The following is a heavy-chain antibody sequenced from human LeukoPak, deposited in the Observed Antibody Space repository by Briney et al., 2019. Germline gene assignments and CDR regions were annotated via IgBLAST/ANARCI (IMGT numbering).Heavy chain of an antibody. Sequence: ASVKVSCKVSGNTLTDLSIHWVRQAPEKGLDWMGGFDPEDAEVIYAEKFQDRVAMTEDPSTDTAYLQLSSLRSEDTAVYYCAAEGQWSLVHYFNSWGQGTLVTVSS. J-gene: IGHJ4*02. V-gene: IGHV1-24*01. D-gene: IGHD2-15*01. CDR1: GNTLTDLS. CDR2: FDPEDAEV. CDR3: AAEGQWSLVHYFNS.